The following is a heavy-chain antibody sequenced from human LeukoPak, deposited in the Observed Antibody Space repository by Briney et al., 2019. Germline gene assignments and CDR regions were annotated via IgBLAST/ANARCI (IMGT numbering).Heavy chain of an antibody. CDR2: ISSSSSYI. D-gene: IGHD3-22*01. CDR1: GFTFSSYA. J-gene: IGHJ4*02. Sequence: GGSLRLSCAASGFTFSSYAMNWVRQAPGKGLEWVSSISSSSSYIYYADSVKGRFTISRDNAKNSLYLQMNSLRAEDTAVYYCARANGYYYDSSGYLGYWGQGTLVTVSS. CDR3: ARANGYYYDSSGYLGY. V-gene: IGHV3-21*01.